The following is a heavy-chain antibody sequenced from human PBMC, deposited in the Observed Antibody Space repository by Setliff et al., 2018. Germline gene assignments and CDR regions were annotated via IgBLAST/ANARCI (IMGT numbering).Heavy chain of an antibody. J-gene: IGHJ4*02. CDR2: ISYDGTIT. D-gene: IGHD2-15*01. Sequence: PGGSLRLSCAASGFLYSNNAFHWVRQTPGKGLEWVAVISYDGTITHYVDSVKGRFSISGDNSQNTLYLQMNSLSPEDTALYYCASSSGGNYEAYFDYWGQGTLVTVSS. V-gene: IGHV3-30*04. CDR3: ASSSGGNYEAYFDY. CDR1: GFLYSNNA.